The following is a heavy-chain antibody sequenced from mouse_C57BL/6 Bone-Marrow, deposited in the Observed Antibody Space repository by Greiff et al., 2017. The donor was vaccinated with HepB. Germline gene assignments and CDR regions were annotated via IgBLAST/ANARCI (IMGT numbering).Heavy chain of an antibody. CDR2: INPGSGGT. CDR1: GYAFTNYL. D-gene: IGHD1-1*01. Sequence: QVQLQQSGAELVRPGPSVKVSCKASGYAFTNYLIEWVKQRPGQGLEWIGVINPGSGGTNYNEKFKGKATLTADKSSSTAYMQLSSLTSEDSAVYFCARGYYGSSYFFAYWGQGTLVTVSA. J-gene: IGHJ3*01. CDR3: ARGYYGSSYFFAY. V-gene: IGHV1-54*01.